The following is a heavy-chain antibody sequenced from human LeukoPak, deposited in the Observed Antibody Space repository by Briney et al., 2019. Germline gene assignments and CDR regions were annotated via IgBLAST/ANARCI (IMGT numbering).Heavy chain of an antibody. CDR3: ARLSLIGDYPDY. V-gene: IGHV3-11*01. J-gene: IGHJ4*02. D-gene: IGHD2-15*01. CDR1: GFTFSDYY. CDR2: ISSSGSTI. Sequence: GGSLRLSCAASGFTFSDYYMSWIRQAPGKGLEWVSYISSSGSTIYYADSVKGRFTISRDNAKNSLCLQMNSLRAEDTAVYYCARLSLIGDYPDYWGQGTLVTVSS.